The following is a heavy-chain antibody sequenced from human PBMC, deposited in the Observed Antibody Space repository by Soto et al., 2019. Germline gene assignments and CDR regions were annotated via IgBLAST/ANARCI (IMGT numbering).Heavy chain of an antibody. Sequence: SVKVSCKASGGTFSSYAISWVRQAPGQGLELMGGIIPIFGTANYAQKFQGRVTITADESTSTAYMELSSLRSEDTAVYYCARVPIRITIFGVVIQDPFDYWGQGTLVTVSS. V-gene: IGHV1-69*13. J-gene: IGHJ4*02. D-gene: IGHD3-3*01. CDR2: IIPIFGTA. CDR1: GGTFSSYA. CDR3: ARVPIRITIFGVVIQDPFDY.